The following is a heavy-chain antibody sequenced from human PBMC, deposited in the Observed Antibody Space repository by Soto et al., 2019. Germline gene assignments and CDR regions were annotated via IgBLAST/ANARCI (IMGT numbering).Heavy chain of an antibody. V-gene: IGHV5-10-1*01. D-gene: IGHD2-2*01. CDR2: IDPSDSYT. Sequence: GESVNLSCDVCCYRFTIYFMRCVRQLPGKGLEWMGRIDPSDSYTNYSPSFQGHVTISADKSISTAYLQWSSLKASDTAMYYCARLVVVPAANEDYYYGMDVWGQGTTVTVSS. CDR3: ARLVVVPAANEDYYYGMDV. J-gene: IGHJ6*02. CDR1: CYRFTIYF.